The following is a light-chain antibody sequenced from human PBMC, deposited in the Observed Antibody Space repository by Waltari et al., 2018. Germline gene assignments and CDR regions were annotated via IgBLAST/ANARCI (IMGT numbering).Light chain of an antibody. V-gene: IGKV3-20*01. J-gene: IGKJ5*01. CDR3: QQYGTSSS. Sequence: EIVLTQSPGTLSLSPGERATLSCRASQSVGSNYLVWYQQKPGQAPRLLIYGASSSATGSPDRFTGSGSGTDFTLTISRLEPEDFAVYYCQQYGTSSSFGQGTRLEIK. CDR1: QSVGSNY. CDR2: GAS.